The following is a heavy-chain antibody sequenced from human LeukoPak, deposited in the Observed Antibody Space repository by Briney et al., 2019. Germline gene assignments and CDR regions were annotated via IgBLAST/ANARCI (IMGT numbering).Heavy chain of an antibody. V-gene: IGHV4-61*01. Sequence: SETLSLTCTVSGGSISSSSYYWSWIRQPPGKGLEWIGYIYYRGSTNYNPSFKSRVTISVDTSKNQFSLKLSSVTAADTAVYYCARDRSSSGWEPFDPWGQGILVTVSS. CDR3: ARDRSSSGWEPFDP. CDR1: GGSISSSSYY. J-gene: IGHJ5*02. CDR2: IYYRGST. D-gene: IGHD3-22*01.